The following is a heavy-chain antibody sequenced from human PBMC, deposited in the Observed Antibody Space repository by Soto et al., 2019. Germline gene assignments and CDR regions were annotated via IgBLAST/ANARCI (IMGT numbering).Heavy chain of an antibody. CDR3: ARGGGYSGYDPLDY. CDR1: GFTFNTYV. D-gene: IGHD5-12*01. V-gene: IGHV3-30-3*01. J-gene: IGHJ4*02. CDR2: VSSAGGSK. Sequence: QVQLVESGGGVVQSGKSLRLSCAASGFTFNTYVVHWVRQAPGKGLEWLAFVSSAGGSKYYADSVTGRFTISRDNSQNTLHLQMNSLGPEDTAVYYCARGGGYSGYDPLDYWGQGTLVTVSS.